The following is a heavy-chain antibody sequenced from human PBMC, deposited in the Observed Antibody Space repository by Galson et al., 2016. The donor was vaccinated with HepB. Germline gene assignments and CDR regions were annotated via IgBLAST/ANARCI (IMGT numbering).Heavy chain of an antibody. Sequence: SLRLSCAASGFTFSDYALHWVRQAPGKGLEWVAVISYDGSNKYQSDSVKGRFTISRDNSNNTLYLQMNSLRPEDTAVYFCARDRQFLVSADYWGQGTLVTVSS. V-gene: IGHV3-30-3*01. D-gene: IGHD6-19*01. CDR3: ARDRQFLVSADY. J-gene: IGHJ4*02. CDR1: GFTFSDYA. CDR2: ISYDGSNK.